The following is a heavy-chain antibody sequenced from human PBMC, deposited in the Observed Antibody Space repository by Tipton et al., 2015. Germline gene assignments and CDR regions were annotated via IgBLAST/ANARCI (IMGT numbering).Heavy chain of an antibody. CDR1: GGSISSFY. CDR2: IYYSGST. D-gene: IGHD2-15*01. V-gene: IGHV4-59*01. Sequence: TLSLTCTVSGGSISSFYWSWIRQPPGKGLEWIGNIYYSGSTNYNPSLKSRVTISADASKRQFSLRLSSVTAADTAVYYCARGGWSLDYWGQGTLVTVSS. CDR3: ARGGWSLDY. J-gene: IGHJ4*02.